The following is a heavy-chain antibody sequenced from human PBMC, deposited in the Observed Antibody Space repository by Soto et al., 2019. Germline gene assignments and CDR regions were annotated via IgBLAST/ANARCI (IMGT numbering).Heavy chain of an antibody. J-gene: IGHJ5*02. CDR2: IYYSGST. D-gene: IGHD5-12*01. CDR1: GGSISSGDYY. CDR3: ARFIVSTMNVDP. Sequence: QVQRQGSGPGLVKPSQTLSVTCTVSGGSISSGDYYWSWIRQPPGKGLEWIGYIYYSGSTYYNPSLKSRVTISVDTSKNQFSLKLSSVTAADTAVYYCARFIVSTMNVDPWGQGTLVTVSS. V-gene: IGHV4-30-4*01.